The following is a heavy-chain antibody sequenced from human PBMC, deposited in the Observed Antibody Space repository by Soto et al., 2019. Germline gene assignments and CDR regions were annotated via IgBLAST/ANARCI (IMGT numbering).Heavy chain of an antibody. CDR2: IYYSGST. J-gene: IGHJ6*03. Sequence: SETLSLTCTVSGGSISSYYWSWIRQPPGKGLEWIGYIYYSGSTNYNPSLKSRVTISVDTSKNQFSLKLSSVTAADTAVYYCARARESSVVAARYYYYMDVWGKGTTVTVSS. V-gene: IGHV4-59*01. CDR1: GGSISSYY. CDR3: ARARESSVVAARYYYYMDV. D-gene: IGHD2-15*01.